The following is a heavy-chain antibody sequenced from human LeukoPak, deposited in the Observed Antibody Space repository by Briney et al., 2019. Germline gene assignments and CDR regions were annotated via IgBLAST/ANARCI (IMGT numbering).Heavy chain of an antibody. CDR1: GFTFSSYA. J-gene: IGHJ5*02. CDR2: TSYDGSNQ. V-gene: IGHV3-30-3*01. CDR3: ARDQWASSPNWIDP. D-gene: IGHD1-26*01. Sequence: GGSLRLSCTASGFTFSSYAMHWVRQAPGQGLEWVAVTSYDGSNQYYADSVWGRFTISRDNSKNTLYLQMNSLRSEDTAVYYCARDQWASSPNWIDPWGQGTLVTVSS.